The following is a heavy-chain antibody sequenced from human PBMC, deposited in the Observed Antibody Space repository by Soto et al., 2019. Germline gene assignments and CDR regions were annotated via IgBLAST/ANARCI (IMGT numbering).Heavy chain of an antibody. J-gene: IGHJ6*02. CDR2: IIPIFGTA. D-gene: IGHD2-15*01. Sequence: SVKVSCKASGGTFSSYAISWGRQAPGQGLEWMGGIIPIFGTANYAQKFQGRVMITADESTSTAYMELSSLRSEDTAVYYCATSADIVVVVAATRFYYGMDAWGQGTTVTVSS. CDR1: GGTFSSYA. V-gene: IGHV1-69*13. CDR3: ATSADIVVVVAATRFYYGMDA.